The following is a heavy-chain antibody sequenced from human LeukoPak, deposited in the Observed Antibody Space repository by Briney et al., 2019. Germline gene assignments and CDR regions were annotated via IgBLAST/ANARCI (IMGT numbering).Heavy chain of an antibody. CDR3: AKDRMTVFES. J-gene: IGHJ4*02. Sequence: GGSLRLSCAASGFTFSDYWMSWVRQAPGKGLEWVAFIRYDGNYNYYADIVKGRFTISRDDSKNTMFLQMTNLRPDDTAVYFCAKDRMTVFESWGQGTLVTVSS. V-gene: IGHV3-30*02. D-gene: IGHD2-21*02. CDR2: IRYDGNYN. CDR1: GFTFSDYW.